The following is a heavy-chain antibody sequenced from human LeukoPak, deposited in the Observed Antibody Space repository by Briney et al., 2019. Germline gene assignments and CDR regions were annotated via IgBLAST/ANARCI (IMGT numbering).Heavy chain of an antibody. V-gene: IGHV4-30-4*01. Sequence: SQTLSLTRTVPGGAIRSGDYYWSWIRQPPGKGLEWVAYIYYSGSTYYNPSVKSPVTISLDTSKSQFSLKLNSVTAADTAVYYCARLWFGDFLYFDLWGRGTLVTVSS. CDR1: GGAIRSGDYY. CDR2: IYYSGST. D-gene: IGHD3-10*01. CDR3: ARLWFGDFLYFDL. J-gene: IGHJ2*01.